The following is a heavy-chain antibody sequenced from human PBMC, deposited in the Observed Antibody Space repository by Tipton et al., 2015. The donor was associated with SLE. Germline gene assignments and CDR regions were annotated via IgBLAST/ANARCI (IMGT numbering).Heavy chain of an antibody. CDR1: GFTFSSYE. CDR2: ISSSGSPI. J-gene: IGHJ3*02. CDR3: TRDRGAVDAFDI. Sequence: SLRLPCAASGFTFSSYEMNWVRQAPGKGLEWVSYISSSGSPIFYADSVKGRFSISRDNAKNSLYLQMNSLRAEDTAVYYCTRDRGAVDAFDIWGQGTVVTVSS. V-gene: IGHV3-48*03. D-gene: IGHD2-15*01.